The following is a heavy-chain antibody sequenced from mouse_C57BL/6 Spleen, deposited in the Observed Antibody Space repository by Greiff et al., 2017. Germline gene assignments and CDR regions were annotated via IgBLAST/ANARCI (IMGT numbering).Heavy chain of an antibody. Sequence: QVQLQQPGTELVKPGASVKLSCKASGYTFTSYWMHLVKQRPGPGLEWLGNINPSNGGTNYNEKFKSKATLTVDKSSSTAYMQLSSLTSEDSAVYYCARDDGSYYFDYWGQGTTLTVSS. D-gene: IGHD2-3*01. CDR2: INPSNGGT. J-gene: IGHJ2*01. V-gene: IGHV1-53*01. CDR3: ARDDGSYYFDY. CDR1: GYTFTSYW.